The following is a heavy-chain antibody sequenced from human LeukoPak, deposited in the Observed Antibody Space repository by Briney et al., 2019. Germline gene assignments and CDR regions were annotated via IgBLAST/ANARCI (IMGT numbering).Heavy chain of an antibody. Sequence: ASVKVSCKASGYTFTTYDINWVRQATGQGLEWMGWMNPNSGNTGYAQKFQGRVTFTRTTSISTAYMELSSLRSEDTAVYYCARGASRSFDYWGQGSLVTVSS. CDR2: MNPNSGNT. V-gene: IGHV1-8*03. J-gene: IGHJ4*02. CDR3: ARGASRSFDY. CDR1: GYTFTTYD.